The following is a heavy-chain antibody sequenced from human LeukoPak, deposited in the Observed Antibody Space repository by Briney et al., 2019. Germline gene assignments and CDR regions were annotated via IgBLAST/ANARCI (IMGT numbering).Heavy chain of an antibody. CDR2: ISYDGSNK. CDR1: GFTFSSYG. J-gene: IGHJ4*02. D-gene: IGHD3-22*01. CDR3: AKVHLSSSGYPMDDFDY. Sequence: TGGSLRLSCAASGFTFSSYGMHWVRQAPGKGLEWEAVISYDGSNKYYADSVKGRFTISRDNSKNTLYLQMNSLRAEDTAVYYCAKVHLSSSGYPMDDFDYWGQGTLVTVSS. V-gene: IGHV3-30*18.